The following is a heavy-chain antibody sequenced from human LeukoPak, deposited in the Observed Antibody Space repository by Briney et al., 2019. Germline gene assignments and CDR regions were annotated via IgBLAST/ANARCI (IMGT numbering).Heavy chain of an antibody. Sequence: RGSLRLSCAASGFPFSSYAMYWVRQAPGKGLVWVARIHGDGDNISYADSVRGRFTISRDNAKDTLYLHVNSLRPEDTAVYYCARAQVGAPTDLWGQGTLVTVSS. V-gene: IGHV3-74*01. J-gene: IGHJ5*02. CDR3: ARAQVGAPTDL. CDR2: IHGDGDNI. D-gene: IGHD1-26*01. CDR1: GFPFSSYA.